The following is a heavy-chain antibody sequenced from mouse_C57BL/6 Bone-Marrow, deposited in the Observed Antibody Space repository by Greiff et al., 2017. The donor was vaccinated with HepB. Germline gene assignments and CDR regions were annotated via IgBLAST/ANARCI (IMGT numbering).Heavy chain of an antibody. CDR2: IDPSDSYT. V-gene: IGHV1-69*01. CDR3: ARDYDYDGEGFAY. CDR1: GYTFTSYW. Sequence: VQLQQPGAELVMPGASVKLSCKASGYTFTSYWMHWVKQRPGQGLEWIGEIDPSDSYTNYNQKFKGKSTLTVDKSSSTAYMQLSSLTSEDSAVYYRARDYDYDGEGFAYRGQGTLVTVSA. D-gene: IGHD2-4*01. J-gene: IGHJ3*01.